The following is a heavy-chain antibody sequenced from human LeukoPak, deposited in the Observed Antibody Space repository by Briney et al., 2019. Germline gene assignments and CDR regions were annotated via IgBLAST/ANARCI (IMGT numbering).Heavy chain of an antibody. V-gene: IGHV3-23*01. D-gene: IGHD6-13*01. Sequence: GGSLRLSCAASGFTFSIYAMSWIRQAPGEGLEWVSSITGNSGTTYYADSVKGRFTISRDISKSTLFLQMNSLRVEDTAVYYCAKAAGTSNRYRFDPWGQGTLVTVSS. J-gene: IGHJ5*02. CDR1: GFTFSIYA. CDR2: ITGNSGTT. CDR3: AKAAGTSNRYRFDP.